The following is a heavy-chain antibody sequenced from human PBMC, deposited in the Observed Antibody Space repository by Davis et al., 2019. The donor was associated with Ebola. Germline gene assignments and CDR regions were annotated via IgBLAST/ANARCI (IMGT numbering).Heavy chain of an antibody. CDR3: ARSSSWDFDYGMDV. D-gene: IGHD6-13*01. Sequence: SVKVSCKASGCTFSSYAIHWVRQAPGQGLEWMGGIIPIFGTANYAHKFQGRVTMTADKSTSTAYMELSSLRAEKTAVYYCARSSSWDFDYGMDVWGQGTTVTVSS. V-gene: IGHV1-69*06. CDR1: GCTFSSYA. CDR2: IIPIFGTA. J-gene: IGHJ6*02.